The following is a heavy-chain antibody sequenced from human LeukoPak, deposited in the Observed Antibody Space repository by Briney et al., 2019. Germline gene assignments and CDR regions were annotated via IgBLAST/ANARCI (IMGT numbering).Heavy chain of an antibody. CDR2: TNTVGSYS. V-gene: IGHV3-74*01. J-gene: IGHJ4*02. D-gene: IGHD4-17*01. CDR3: ARDFDGPRASDY. Sequence: HSGGSLRLSCAASGFTFSYFWMHWFRQTPGKGLVWVSCTNTVGSYSSYADSVKGRFTISRDNVRNTLYLQMSSLRAEDSAVYYCARDFDGPRASDYWGQGISVTVSS. CDR1: GFTFSYFW.